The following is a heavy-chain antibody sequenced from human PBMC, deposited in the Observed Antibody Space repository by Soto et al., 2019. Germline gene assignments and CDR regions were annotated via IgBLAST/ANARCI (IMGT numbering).Heavy chain of an antibody. CDR1: GGTFSSYA. CDR3: ARAGAGYCSSTSCSPIPSYHYGMDV. D-gene: IGHD2-2*01. V-gene: IGHV1-69*06. J-gene: IGHJ6*02. Sequence: ASVKVSCKASGGTFSSYAISWVRQAPGQGLEWMGGIIPIFGTANYAQKFQGRVTITADKSTSTAYMELSSLRSEDTAVYYCARAGAGYCSSTSCSPIPSYHYGMDVWGQGTTVTVSS. CDR2: IIPIFGTA.